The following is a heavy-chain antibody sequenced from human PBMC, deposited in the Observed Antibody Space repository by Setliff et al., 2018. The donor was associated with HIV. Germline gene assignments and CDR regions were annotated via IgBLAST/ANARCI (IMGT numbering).Heavy chain of an antibody. CDR3: ASRVYYYDSSGYLREEGFDP. D-gene: IGHD3-22*01. J-gene: IGHJ5*02. CDR2: INHSGST. Sequence: SETLSLTCTVSGGSITRTPYYWGWIRQPPGKGLEWIGEINHSGSTNYNPSLKSRVTISVDTSKNQFSLKLSSVTAADAAVYYCASRVYYYDSSGYLREEGFDPWGQGTLVTVSS. V-gene: IGHV4-39*01. CDR1: GGSITRTPYY.